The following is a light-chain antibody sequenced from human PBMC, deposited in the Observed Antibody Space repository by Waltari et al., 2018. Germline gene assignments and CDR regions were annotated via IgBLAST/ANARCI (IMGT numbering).Light chain of an antibody. CDR3: QQRSNWPFFT. J-gene: IGKJ3*01. CDR2: DAS. CDR1: QSGSSY. V-gene: IGKV3-11*01. Sequence: EIVLTQSPATLSLSTGERATLSCSNSQSGSSYLASSQQKTAEAPRLLIYDASNSATGIPARFSGSGSGTDFTLTISSLEPEDFAVYYCQQRSNWPFFTFGPGTKVDIK.